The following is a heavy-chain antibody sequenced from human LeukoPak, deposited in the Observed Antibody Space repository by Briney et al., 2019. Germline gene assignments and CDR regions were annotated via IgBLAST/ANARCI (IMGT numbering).Heavy chain of an antibody. Sequence: ASVKVSCKASGGTFSSYAMSWVRQAPGKGLEWVSAISGSGGSTYYADSVKGRFTISRDNSKNTLYLQMNSLRAEDTAVYYCAKSLDIVVVPAAYKGDAFDIWGQGTMVTVSS. V-gene: IGHV3-23*01. D-gene: IGHD2-2*03. CDR3: AKSLDIVVVPAAYKGDAFDI. J-gene: IGHJ3*02. CDR1: GGTFSSYA. CDR2: ISGSGGST.